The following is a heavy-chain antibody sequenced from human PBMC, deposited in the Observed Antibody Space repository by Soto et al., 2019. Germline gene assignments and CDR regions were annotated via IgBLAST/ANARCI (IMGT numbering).Heavy chain of an antibody. Sequence: GESLKISCKGSGYTFARYWIAWVRQMPGKGLEWMGIIYPGDSDTRYNPSFQGQVTFSADKSISTAYLQWSSLKASDTAMYYCARPGLTRTTYYFDSWGQGTLVTVSS. CDR1: GYTFARYW. CDR2: IYPGDSDT. J-gene: IGHJ4*02. D-gene: IGHD1-7*01. V-gene: IGHV5-51*01. CDR3: ARPGLTRTTYYFDS.